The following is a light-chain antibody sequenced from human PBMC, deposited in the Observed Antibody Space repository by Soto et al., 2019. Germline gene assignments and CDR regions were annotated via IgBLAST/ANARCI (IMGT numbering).Light chain of an antibody. J-gene: IGKJ1*01. CDR1: QSGFSFY. V-gene: IGKV3-20*01. CDR3: HQYGNSPWT. CDR2: GAS. Sequence: EIVLTQSPGTLSLPPGERATLSCRASQSGFSFYLAWFQKKPGQAPRLLIYGASSRATGIPDRFSGSGSGTESTLTISRLEPEDSAVYFCHQYGNSPWTLGQGTKVEI.